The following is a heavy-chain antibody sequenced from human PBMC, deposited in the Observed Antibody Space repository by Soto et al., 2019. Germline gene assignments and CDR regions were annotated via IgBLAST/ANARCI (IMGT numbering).Heavy chain of an antibody. Sequence: PSETLSLTCTVSGGSVSSGSYYWSWIRQPPGKGLEWIGYIYYSGSTNYNPSLKSRVTISVDTSKNQFSLKLSSVTAADTAVYYCARGVITFGGVINFDYWGQGTLVTVSS. V-gene: IGHV4-61*01. D-gene: IGHD3-16*02. CDR3: ARGVITFGGVINFDY. J-gene: IGHJ4*02. CDR1: GGSVSSGSYY. CDR2: IYYSGST.